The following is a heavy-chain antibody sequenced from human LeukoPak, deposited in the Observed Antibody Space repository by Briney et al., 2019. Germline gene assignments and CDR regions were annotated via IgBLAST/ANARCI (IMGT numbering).Heavy chain of an antibody. Sequence: PGGSLRLSCAASGFTFSSYSMNWVRQAPGKGLEWVSSISSSSSYIYYADSVKGRFTISRDNAKNSLYLQMNSPRAEDTAVYYCARDIVVVPAAINYYYGMDVWGKGTTVTVSS. CDR1: GFTFSSYS. CDR3: ARDIVVVPAAINYYYGMDV. D-gene: IGHD2-2*01. J-gene: IGHJ6*04. CDR2: ISSSSSYI. V-gene: IGHV3-21*01.